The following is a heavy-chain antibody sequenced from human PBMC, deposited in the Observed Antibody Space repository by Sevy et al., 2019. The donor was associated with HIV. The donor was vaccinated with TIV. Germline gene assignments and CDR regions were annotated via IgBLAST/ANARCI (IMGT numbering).Heavy chain of an antibody. CDR3: VKEGGGEGGDY. J-gene: IGHJ4*02. CDR2: IQYDGSNK. D-gene: IGHD2-21*01. V-gene: IGHV3-30*02. Sequence: GGSLRLSCAASGFSFSSYGMHWVRQAPGKGLEWMSYIQYDGSNKDYADSVKGRFTISRDNSKNTLYLQMNSLRVEDTAVFYCVKEGGGEGGDYWGQGTPVTVSS. CDR1: GFSFSSYG.